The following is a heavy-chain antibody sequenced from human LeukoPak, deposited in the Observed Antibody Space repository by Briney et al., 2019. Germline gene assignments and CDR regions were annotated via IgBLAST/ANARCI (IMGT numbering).Heavy chain of an antibody. CDR3: ASPPLRGYSYGSIDY. CDR2: IYYSGST. D-gene: IGHD5-18*01. CDR1: GGSISSSSYY. J-gene: IGHJ4*02. V-gene: IGHV4-39*01. Sequence: SETLSLTCTVSGGSISSSSYYWGWIRQPPGKGLEWIGSIYYSGSTYYNPSLKSRVTISVDTSKNQFSLKLSSVTAADTAVYYCASPPLRGYSYGSIDYWGQGTLVTVSS.